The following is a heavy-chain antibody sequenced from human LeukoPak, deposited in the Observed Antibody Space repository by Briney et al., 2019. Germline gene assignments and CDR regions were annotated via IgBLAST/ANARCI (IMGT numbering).Heavy chain of an antibody. CDR3: AKPRAPTVVTYYFDY. CDR1: GCTFTGYW. J-gene: IGHJ4*02. V-gene: IGHV3-74*01. CDR2: INSDGSRT. Sequence: GGSLRLSCPASGCTFTGYWMHWARQAPGRGLAWVSRINSDGSRTSYAASVKGRFTISRDNAKNTLYLQMNSLRAEDTAVYYCAKPRAPTVVTYYFDYWGQGTLVTVSS. D-gene: IGHD4-23*01.